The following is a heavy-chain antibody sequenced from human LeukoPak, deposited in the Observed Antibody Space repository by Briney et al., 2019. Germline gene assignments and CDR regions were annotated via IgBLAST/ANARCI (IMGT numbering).Heavy chain of an antibody. CDR3: ARAGILTGYVNY. CDR2: IYYSGST. CDR1: GGSISSSSYY. J-gene: IGHJ4*02. V-gene: IGHV4-39*07. Sequence: SETLSLTCTVSGGSISSSSYYWGWIRQPPGKGLEWIGSIYYSGSTYYNPSLKSRVTISVDTSKNQFSLKLSSVTAADTAVYYCARAGILTGYVNYWGQGTLVTVSS. D-gene: IGHD3-9*01.